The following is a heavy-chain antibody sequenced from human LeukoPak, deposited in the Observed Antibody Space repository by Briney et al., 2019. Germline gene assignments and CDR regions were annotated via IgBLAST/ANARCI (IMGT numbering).Heavy chain of an antibody. CDR1: GFSLSTSGVG. D-gene: IGHD1-14*01. CDR3: AQSPGKGSGYY. Sequence: SGPTLVKPTQTLTLTCTFSGFSLSTSGVGVGWIRQPPGKALEWLALIYWNDDKRYSPSLKSRLTITKDTSKNQVVLTMTNLDPVDTATYCCAQSPGKGSGYYWGQGTPVTVSS. J-gene: IGHJ4*02. V-gene: IGHV2-5*01. CDR2: IYWNDDK.